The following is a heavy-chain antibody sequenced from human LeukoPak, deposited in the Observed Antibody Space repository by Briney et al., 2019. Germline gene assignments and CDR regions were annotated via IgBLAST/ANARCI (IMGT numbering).Heavy chain of an antibody. Sequence: SETLSLTCTVSAGSISSYYWSWIRQPAGKGLEWIGRIYTSGSTNYNPSLKSRVTISEDTSKNQFSLKLSSVTAADTAVYYCAGTGGGMLRGTIGDAFDIWGQGTMVTVSS. J-gene: IGHJ3*02. CDR3: AGTGGGMLRGTIGDAFDI. CDR1: AGSISSYY. D-gene: IGHD2-8*02. CDR2: IYTSGST. V-gene: IGHV4-4*07.